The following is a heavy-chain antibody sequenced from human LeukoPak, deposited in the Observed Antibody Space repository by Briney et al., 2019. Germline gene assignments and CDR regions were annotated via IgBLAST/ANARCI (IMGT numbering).Heavy chain of an antibody. Sequence: ASVKVSCKASGYPFSSYDINWVRQAAGQGLEWMGWMNPNSGNTGYAQKFQGRLTITVNMAISTVYMDLSSLTFEDSAVYYCARRLRYDYGDLDVWGKGITVTVSS. CDR1: GYPFSSYD. CDR2: MNPNSGNT. CDR3: ARRLRYDYGDLDV. D-gene: IGHD4-17*01. J-gene: IGHJ6*04. V-gene: IGHV1-8*02.